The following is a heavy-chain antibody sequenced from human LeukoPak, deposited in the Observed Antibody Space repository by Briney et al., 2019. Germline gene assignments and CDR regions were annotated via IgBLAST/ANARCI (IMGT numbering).Heavy chain of an antibody. J-gene: IGHJ6*02. CDR2: IYYSGST. Sequence: PSETLSLTCTVSGGSISSGGYYWSWIRQHPGKGLEWIGYIYYSGSTHYNPSLKSRLTISVDTSKNQLSLKLSSVTAADTAVYYCARTGVVVGAMYYYAMDVWGPGTTVTVSS. V-gene: IGHV4-31*03. D-gene: IGHD2-15*01. CDR3: ARTGVVVGAMYYYAMDV. CDR1: GGSISSGGYY.